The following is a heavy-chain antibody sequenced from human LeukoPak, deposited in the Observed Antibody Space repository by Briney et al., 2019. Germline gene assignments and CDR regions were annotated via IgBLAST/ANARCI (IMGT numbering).Heavy chain of an antibody. CDR1: GGSFSGYY. CDR2: INHSGST. V-gene: IGHV4-34*01. J-gene: IGHJ6*02. CDR3: ARDRSYSGHYGMDV. Sequence: SETLSLTCAVYGGSFSGYYWSWIRQPPGKGLEWIGEINHSGSTNYNPSLKSRVTISVDTSKNQFSLKLSSVTAADTAVYYCARDRSYSGHYGMDVWGQGTTVTVSS. D-gene: IGHD3-10*01.